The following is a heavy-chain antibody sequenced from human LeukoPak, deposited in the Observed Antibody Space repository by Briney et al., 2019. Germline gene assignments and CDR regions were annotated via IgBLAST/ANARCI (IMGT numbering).Heavy chain of an antibody. CDR1: GYTFTGYY. Sequence: ASVKVSCKASGYTFTGYYMHWVRQAPGQGLEWMGWINPNSGGTNYAQKFQGRVTTTRDTSISTAYMELSRLRSDDTAVYYCARGGEDYDILTGYLYTLDYWGQGTLVTVSS. V-gene: IGHV1-2*02. CDR3: ARGGEDYDILTGYLYTLDY. D-gene: IGHD3-9*01. CDR2: INPNSGGT. J-gene: IGHJ4*02.